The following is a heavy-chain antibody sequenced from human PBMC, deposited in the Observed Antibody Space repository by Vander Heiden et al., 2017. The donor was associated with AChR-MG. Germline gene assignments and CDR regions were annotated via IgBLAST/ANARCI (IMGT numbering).Heavy chain of an antibody. D-gene: IGHD4-17*01. CDR1: GGPFSSYA. CDR3: ATENDYGDQNWFDP. Sequence: QVQLVQSGAEVTKPGSSVKVSCKASGGPFSSYAISWVRQAPGQGLEWMGGIIPIFGTANYAQKFQGRVTITADKSTSTAYMELSSLRSEDTAVYYCATENDYGDQNWFDPWGQGTLVTVSS. CDR2: IIPIFGTA. V-gene: IGHV1-69*06. J-gene: IGHJ5*02.